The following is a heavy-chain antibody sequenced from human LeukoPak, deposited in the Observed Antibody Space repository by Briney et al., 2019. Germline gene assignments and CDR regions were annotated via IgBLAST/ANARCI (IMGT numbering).Heavy chain of an antibody. CDR2: INHDGSEK. D-gene: IGHD3-16*02. J-gene: IGHJ4*02. V-gene: IGHV3-7*01. CDR3: VRVRGNTVWGSYLNDY. CDR1: GFTFSGDW. Sequence: PGGSLRLSCAASGFTFSGDWMSWVCQAPGKGLEWVASINHDGSEKYYVDSVNGRLTISRDNAKKSLYLQTNSLRTEDTAVYYCVRVRGNTVWGSYLNDYRGQGDLVTVSS.